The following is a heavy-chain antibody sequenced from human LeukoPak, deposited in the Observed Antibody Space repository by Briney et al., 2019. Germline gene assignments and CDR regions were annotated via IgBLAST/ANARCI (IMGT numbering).Heavy chain of an antibody. CDR1: GFTLSSYA. V-gene: IGHV3-23*01. Sequence: PTGGSLRLSCAACGFTLSSYAMRGVREARGEGLEWVSAISVSRGRKYYASSVKGRLTISINISKNTLYLQMNSLRAEDTAVYFCAKDPDDYGLPFDFWGEGTLVTVSS. CDR2: ISVSRGRK. D-gene: IGHD4-17*01. J-gene: IGHJ4*02. CDR3: AKDPDDYGLPFDF.